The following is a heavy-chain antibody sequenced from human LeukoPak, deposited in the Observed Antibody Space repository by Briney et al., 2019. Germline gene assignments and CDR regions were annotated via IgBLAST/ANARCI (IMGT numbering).Heavy chain of an antibody. V-gene: IGHV4-59*01. Sequence: SETLSLTCSVSGGSISGFYWSWIRQPPGKGLEWIGYIYYSGSTNYNPSLKSRVTISVDTSKNQFSLKLSSVTAADTAVYYCAAAAGDGYIDDAFDIWGQGTMVTVSS. J-gene: IGHJ3*02. CDR1: GGSISGFY. CDR3: AAAAGDGYIDDAFDI. D-gene: IGHD5-24*01. CDR2: IYYSGST.